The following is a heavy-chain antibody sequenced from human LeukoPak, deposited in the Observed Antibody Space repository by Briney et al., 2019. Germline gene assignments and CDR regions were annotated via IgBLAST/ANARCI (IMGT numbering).Heavy chain of an antibody. CDR2: INHSGST. D-gene: IGHD3-10*01. Sequence: SETLSLTCAVYGGSFSGYYWSWIRQPPGKGLEWIEEINHSGSTNYNPSLKSRVTISVDTSKNQFSLKLSSVTAADTAVYYCARGRGPRITMVRGVPQFDYWGQGTLVTVSS. V-gene: IGHV4-34*01. CDR3: ARGRGPRITMVRGVPQFDY. CDR1: GGSFSGYY. J-gene: IGHJ4*02.